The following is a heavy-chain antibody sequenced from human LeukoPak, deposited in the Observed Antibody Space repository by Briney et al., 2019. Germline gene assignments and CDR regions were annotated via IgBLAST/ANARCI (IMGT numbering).Heavy chain of an antibody. CDR2: IYYSGST. D-gene: IGHD2-8*01. Sequence: KPSETLSLTCTVSGGSISSSSYYWGWIRQPPGEGLEWIGSIYYSGSTYYNPSLKSRVTISVDTSKNQFSLKLSSVTAADTAVYYCAFLGYCTNGVCYTHFDYWGQGTLVTVSS. CDR3: AFLGYCTNGVCYTHFDY. J-gene: IGHJ4*02. V-gene: IGHV4-39*01. CDR1: GGSISSSSYY.